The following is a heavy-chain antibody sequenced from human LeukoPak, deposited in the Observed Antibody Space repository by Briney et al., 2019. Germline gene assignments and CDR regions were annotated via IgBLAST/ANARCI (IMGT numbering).Heavy chain of an antibody. J-gene: IGHJ4*02. CDR3: AKDAIIVATIREIDS. CDR2: ISYDGNDK. CDR1: GVTFSKYG. V-gene: IGHV3-30*18. Sequence: GRSLRLSCAASGVTFSKYGMYWVRQAPGQGLEWVTFISYDGNDKYYGDSVKGRFTISRDNSKNTLYLQMNSLRPEDTAVYYCAKDAIIVATIREIDSWGQGTLVTVSS. D-gene: IGHD5-12*01.